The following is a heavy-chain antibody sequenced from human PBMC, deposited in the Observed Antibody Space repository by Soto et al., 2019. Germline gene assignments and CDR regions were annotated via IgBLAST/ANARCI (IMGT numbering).Heavy chain of an antibody. CDR2: IYYSGST. J-gene: IGHJ4*02. CDR1: GGSISSGGYY. Sequence: PSETLSLTCTVSGGSISSGGYYWSWIRRHPGKGLEWIGYIYYSGSTYYNPSLKSRVTISVDTSKNQFSLKLSSVTAADTAVYYCARVGDYYDYVWGSYRPYYFDYWGQGTLVTVSS. D-gene: IGHD3-16*02. V-gene: IGHV4-31*03. CDR3: ARVGDYYDYVWGSYRPYYFDY.